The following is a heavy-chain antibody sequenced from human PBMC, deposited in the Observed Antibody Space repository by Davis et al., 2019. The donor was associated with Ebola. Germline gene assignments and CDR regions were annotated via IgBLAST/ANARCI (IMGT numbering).Heavy chain of an antibody. Sequence: AASVKVSCKASGYIFSTYYIHWVRQAPGQGLEWIGIINPSDGYTKYTQTFQGRVSLTRDTSTTTVYMDLSSLRSEDTALYYCTTPGGQDSGYDVFDIWGQGTMVTVSS. J-gene: IGHJ3*02. CDR1: GYIFSTYY. V-gene: IGHV1-46*03. CDR3: TTPGGQDSGYDVFDI. D-gene: IGHD5-12*01. CDR2: INPSDGYT.